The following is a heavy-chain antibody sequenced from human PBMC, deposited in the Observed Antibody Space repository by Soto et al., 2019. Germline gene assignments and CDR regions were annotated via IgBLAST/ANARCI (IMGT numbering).Heavy chain of an antibody. Sequence: DVQLVESGGGLVQPGGSLRLSCADSGFYITNYWMTWVRQAPGKGPEWVANIKEDGSLKFYVDSVRGRFTISRDNAKNSVYLGMSRLRAEHTAVYYCVRDSYTAHWHTAGEDYWGQGTLVTVSS. CDR3: VRDSYTAHWHTAGEDY. V-gene: IGHV3-7*01. J-gene: IGHJ4*02. D-gene: IGHD2-2*02. CDR2: IKEDGSLK. CDR1: GFYITNYW.